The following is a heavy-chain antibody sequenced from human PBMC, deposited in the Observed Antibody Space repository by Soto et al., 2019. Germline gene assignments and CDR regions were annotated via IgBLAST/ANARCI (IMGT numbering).Heavy chain of an antibody. V-gene: IGHV3-9*01. CDR1: GFTFDDYA. D-gene: IGHD3-22*01. CDR2: ISWNSGSI. Sequence: SLGLSCAASGFTFDDYAMHWVRQAPGKGLEWVSGISWNSGSIGYADSVKGRFTISRDNAKNSLYLQMNSLRAEDTALYYCAKARMIVVVSDAFDIWCEGTTVTLS. J-gene: IGHJ3*02. CDR3: AKARMIVVVSDAFDI.